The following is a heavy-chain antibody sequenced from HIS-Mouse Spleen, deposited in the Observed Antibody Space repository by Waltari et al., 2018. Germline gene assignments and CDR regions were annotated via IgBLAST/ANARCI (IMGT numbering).Heavy chain of an antibody. D-gene: IGHD3-10*01. CDR2: ISYDGRNK. Sequence: QVQLVESGGGVVQPGRSLRLSCAASGFTFSSYAMHWVRQAPGKGLGWGGVISYDGRNKYYADSVKGRFTISRDNSKNTLYLQMNSLRAEDTAVYYCARVTGGGYWGQGTLVTVSS. CDR1: GFTFSSYA. CDR3: ARVTGGGY. J-gene: IGHJ4*02. V-gene: IGHV3-30*04.